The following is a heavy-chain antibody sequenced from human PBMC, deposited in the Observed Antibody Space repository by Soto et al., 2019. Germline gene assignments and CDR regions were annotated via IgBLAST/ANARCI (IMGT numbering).Heavy chain of an antibody. CDR2: ISYDGRNK. Sequence: GGSLRLSCAASGFTFSSYAMHWVRQAPGKGLEWVAVISYDGRNKYYADSVKGRFTISRDNSKNTLYLQMNSLRAEDTAVYYCARDRVTELGPASEDYYYGMDVWGQGTTVTVSS. J-gene: IGHJ6*02. CDR1: GFTFSSYA. V-gene: IGHV3-30*04. CDR3: ARDRVTELGPASEDYYYGMDV. D-gene: IGHD7-27*01.